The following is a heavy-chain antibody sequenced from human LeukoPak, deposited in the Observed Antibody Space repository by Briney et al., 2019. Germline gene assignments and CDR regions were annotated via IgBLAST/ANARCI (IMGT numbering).Heavy chain of an antibody. V-gene: IGHV1-2*06. Sequence: ASVKVSCKASGYTFASYGISWVRQATGQGLEWMGRINPNSGGTNYAQKFQGRVTMTRDTSISTAYMELSRLRSDDTAVYYCAREYYYDSSGYYYRKLDYWGQGTLVTVSS. D-gene: IGHD3-22*01. CDR1: GYTFASYG. CDR3: AREYYYDSSGYYYRKLDY. J-gene: IGHJ4*02. CDR2: INPNSGGT.